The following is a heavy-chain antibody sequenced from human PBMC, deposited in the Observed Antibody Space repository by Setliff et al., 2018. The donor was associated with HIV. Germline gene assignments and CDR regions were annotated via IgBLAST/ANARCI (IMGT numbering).Heavy chain of an antibody. CDR3: ARIFGDQGYYYGMDV. V-gene: IGHV4-39*07. CDR2: IYYSGST. Sequence: SETLSLTCTVSGGSISSITHYWGWIRQPPGKGLEWIGSIYYSGSTYYGPSLKSRVTISVDTSKNQFSLKLSSVIAADTAVYYCARIFGDQGYYYGMDVWGQGTAVTVSS. CDR1: GGSISSITHY. D-gene: IGHD3-3*01. J-gene: IGHJ6*02.